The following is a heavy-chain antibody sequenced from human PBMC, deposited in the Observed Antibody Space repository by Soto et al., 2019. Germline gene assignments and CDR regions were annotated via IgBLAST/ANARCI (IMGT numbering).Heavy chain of an antibody. CDR2: IYHSGST. V-gene: IGHV4-30-2*01. Sequence: QLQLQESGSGLVKPSQTLSLTCAVSGGSISSGGYSWSWFRQPPGKGLAWIGYIYHSGSTSYNPSPKSRVTISVDRSKNQSSLTLSSVTAADTAAYYSARVPSPWGQGTPVTVSS. J-gene: IGHJ5*02. CDR1: GGSISSGGYS. CDR3: ARVPSP.